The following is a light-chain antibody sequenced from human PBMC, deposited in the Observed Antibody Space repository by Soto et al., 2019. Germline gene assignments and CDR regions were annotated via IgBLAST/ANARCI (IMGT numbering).Light chain of an antibody. CDR1: SSNIGSNT. CDR3: ATWDESLNALYV. V-gene: IGLV1-44*01. Sequence: QSVLTQPPSASGTPGQRVTISCSGSSSNIGSNTVNWYQQLPGTAPKLLMYSNHHRPSWVPDRFSGSKSGTSASLAINGLQYEDEADYYCATWDESLNALYVFGTGTKLTVL. CDR2: SNH. J-gene: IGLJ1*01.